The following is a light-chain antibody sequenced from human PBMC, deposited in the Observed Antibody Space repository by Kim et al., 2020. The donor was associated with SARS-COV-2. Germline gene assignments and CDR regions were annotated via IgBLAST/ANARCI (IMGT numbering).Light chain of an antibody. J-gene: IGLJ3*02. V-gene: IGLV1-40*01. CDR2: GNT. CDR1: SSNIGARYD. CDR3: QSYDNSLSGWV. Sequence: QRVTIPCSGSSSNIGARYDVHWYQHVPGTAPKLLIYGNTNRPSGVPDRFSGSKSGTSASLAITGLQAEDEADYYCQSYDNSLSGWVFGGGTQLTVL.